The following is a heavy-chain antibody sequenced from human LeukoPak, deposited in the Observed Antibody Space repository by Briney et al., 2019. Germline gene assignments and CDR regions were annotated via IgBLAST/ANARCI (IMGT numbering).Heavy chain of an antibody. CDR1: GGSISSGGYY. J-gene: IGHJ4*02. CDR3: ARVDYDSSGYHFDY. Sequence: SETLSLTCTVSGGSISSGGYYWSWIRQHPGKGLEWIGCIYYSGSTYYNPSLKSRVTIPVDTSKNQFSLKLSSVTAADTAVYYCARVDYDSSGYHFDYWGQGTLVTVSS. V-gene: IGHV4-31*03. D-gene: IGHD3-22*01. CDR2: IYYSGST.